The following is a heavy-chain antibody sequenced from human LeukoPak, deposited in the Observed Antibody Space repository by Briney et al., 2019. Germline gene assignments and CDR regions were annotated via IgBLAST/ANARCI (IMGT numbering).Heavy chain of an antibody. Sequence: ASVKVSCKASGYTFTSYDINWVRQAPGQGLEWMGWMNPNSGNTGYAQKFQGRVTITRNTSISTAYMELSSLRSDDTAVYYCARDAPFGYYFDYWGQGTLVTVSS. CDR2: MNPNSGNT. D-gene: IGHD3-16*01. CDR3: ARDAPFGYYFDY. CDR1: GYTFTSYD. J-gene: IGHJ4*02. V-gene: IGHV1-8*03.